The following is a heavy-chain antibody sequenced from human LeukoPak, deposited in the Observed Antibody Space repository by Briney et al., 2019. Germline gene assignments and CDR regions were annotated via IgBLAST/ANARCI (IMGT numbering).Heavy chain of an antibody. CDR1: GYTFTSYY. Sequence: GASVKVSCKASGYTFTSYYMHWVRQAPGQGLEWMGIINPSGGSTSYAQKFQGRVTMTRDTSTSTVDRELSSLRSEDTAVYYCARDSLGTGTADYWGQGALVTVSS. CDR2: INPSGGST. V-gene: IGHV1-46*01. J-gene: IGHJ4*02. CDR3: ARDSLGTGTADY. D-gene: IGHD6-6*01.